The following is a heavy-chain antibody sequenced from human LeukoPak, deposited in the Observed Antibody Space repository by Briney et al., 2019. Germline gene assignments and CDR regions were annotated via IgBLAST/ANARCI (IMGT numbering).Heavy chain of an antibody. CDR3: ARDQPTPDY. CDR1: GFTFSSYT. CDR2: INTSSGYI. V-gene: IGHV3-21*01. D-gene: IGHD2-15*01. J-gene: IGHJ4*02. Sequence: GGSLRLSCAASGFTFSSYTMNWVRQAPGKGLEWVSSINTSSGYIYYADSLKGRFTISRDDAKNSLYLQMNSLRAEDTAVYYCARDQPTPDYWGQGTLVTVSS.